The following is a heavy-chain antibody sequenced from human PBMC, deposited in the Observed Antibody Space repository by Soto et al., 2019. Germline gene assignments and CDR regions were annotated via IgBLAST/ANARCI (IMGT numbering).Heavy chain of an antibody. D-gene: IGHD3-3*01. V-gene: IGHV3-21*04. CDR1: GLTFSTPT. Sequence: GGSLRLSCAASGLTFSTPTMNWVRQAPGKGLEWVSSISSGSSYIHYADSVKGRFTISRDNAKNSLYLQMNSLRAEDTALYYCAKGSWIGYYTTSRWGAFDIWGQGTTVTVSS. CDR2: ISSGSSYI. J-gene: IGHJ3*02. CDR3: AKGSWIGYYTTSRWGAFDI.